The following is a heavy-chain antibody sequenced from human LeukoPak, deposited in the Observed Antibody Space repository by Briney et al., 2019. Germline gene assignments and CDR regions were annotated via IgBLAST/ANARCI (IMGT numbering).Heavy chain of an antibody. CDR1: GFTFSSYG. D-gene: IGHD3-22*01. V-gene: IGHV3-30*18. Sequence: GGSLRLSCAASGFTFSSYGMHWVRQAPGKGLEWVAVISYDGSNKYYADSVKGRFTISSDNSKNTLYLQMNSLRAEDTAVYYCAKVYYDSSGYYHFDAFDIWGQGTMVTVSS. J-gene: IGHJ3*02. CDR2: ISYDGSNK. CDR3: AKVYYDSSGYYHFDAFDI.